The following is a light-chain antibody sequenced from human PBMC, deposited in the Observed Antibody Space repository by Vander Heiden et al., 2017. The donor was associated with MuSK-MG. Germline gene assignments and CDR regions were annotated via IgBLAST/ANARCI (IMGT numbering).Light chain of an antibody. CDR3: QSYDSSLSGLHVV. J-gene: IGLJ2*01. CDR2: GNS. CDR1: SSNIGAGYD. Sequence: QSVLTQPPSVSGAPGQRVTISCTGSSSNIGAGYDVHWYQQLPGTAPNLLIFGNSNRPSGVPDRFSGSKSGTSASLAITGLQAEDEADYYGQSYDSSLSGLHVVFGGGTKLTVL. V-gene: IGLV1-40*01.